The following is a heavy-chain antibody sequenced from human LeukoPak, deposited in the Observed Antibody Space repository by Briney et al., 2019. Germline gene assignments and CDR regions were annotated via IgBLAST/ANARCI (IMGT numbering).Heavy chain of an antibody. CDR2: IIPILGIA. Sequence: ASVKVSCKASGGTFSSYTISWVRQAPGQGLEWMGRIIPILGIANYAQKFQGRVTITADKSTSTAYMELSSLRSEDTAVYYCARAPPYYYDSSGYTTPGPAADYWGQGTLVTVSS. V-gene: IGHV1-69*02. D-gene: IGHD3-22*01. J-gene: IGHJ4*02. CDR3: ARAPPYYYDSSGYTTPGPAADY. CDR1: GGTFSSYT.